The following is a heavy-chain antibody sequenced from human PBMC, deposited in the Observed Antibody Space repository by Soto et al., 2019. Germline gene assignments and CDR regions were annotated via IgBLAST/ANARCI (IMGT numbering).Heavy chain of an antibody. CDR1: GGSFSGYY. CDR2: INHSGST. D-gene: IGHD2-2*01. CDR3: ARGWGHDCSSTSCRTANFDY. V-gene: IGHV4-34*01. Sequence: SETLSLTCAVYGGSFSGYYWSWIRQPPGKGLEWIGEINHSGSTNYNPSLKSRVTISVDTSKNQFSLKLSSVTAADTAVYYCARGWGHDCSSTSCRTANFDYWGQGTLVTVSS. J-gene: IGHJ4*02.